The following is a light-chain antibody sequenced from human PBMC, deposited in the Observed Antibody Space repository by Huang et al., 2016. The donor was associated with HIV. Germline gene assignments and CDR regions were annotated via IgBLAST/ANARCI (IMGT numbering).Light chain of an antibody. CDR2: GAS. CDR1: QSVSSN. J-gene: IGKJ4*01. CDR3: QQYNNWPFT. V-gene: IGKV3-15*01. Sequence: EIVMTQSPATLSVSPGERATLSCRASQSVSSNLAWYQQKPGQAPRRLIYGASTRATGNPARFSGSGSGTEFTLTISSLQSEDFAVYYCQQYNNWPFTFGGGTKVEIK.